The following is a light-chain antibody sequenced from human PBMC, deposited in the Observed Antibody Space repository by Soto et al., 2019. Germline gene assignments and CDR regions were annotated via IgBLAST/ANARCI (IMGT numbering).Light chain of an antibody. CDR3: QQYNNWPPWT. CDR2: AAS. CDR1: QSIGSN. Sequence: EIVMTQSPATLSVSPGERATLSCRASQSIGSNLAWYQQKPGQAPRLLIYAASIRGTDFPARFSGSGSGTEFTLTISGLQSDDFAVYFCQQYNNWPPWTFGHGTKLEIK. J-gene: IGKJ1*01. V-gene: IGKV3-15*01.